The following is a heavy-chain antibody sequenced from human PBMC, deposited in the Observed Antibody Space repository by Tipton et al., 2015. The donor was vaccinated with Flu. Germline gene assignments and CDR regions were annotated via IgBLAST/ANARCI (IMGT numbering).Heavy chain of an antibody. CDR2: IKPDSSEI. CDR3: ARAVTTDS. CDR1: GFTFSRYW. D-gene: IGHD4-17*01. J-gene: IGHJ4*02. V-gene: IGHV3-7*01. Sequence: SLRLSCAGSGFTFSRYWMNWVRQAPGKGLEWVANIKPDSSEIYYVDSVKGRFTISRDNAKNSLYLQMNSLRAEDTAMYYCARAVTTDSWGQGTLVTVSS.